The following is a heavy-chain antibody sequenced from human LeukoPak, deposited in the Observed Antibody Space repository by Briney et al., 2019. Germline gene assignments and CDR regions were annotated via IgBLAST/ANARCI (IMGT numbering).Heavy chain of an antibody. CDR2: ISGSSSYT. V-gene: IGHV3-11*05. J-gene: IGHJ4*02. D-gene: IGHD3-10*01. CDR1: GFTFSDYY. CDR3: ARGRDYYGN. Sequence: GGSLRLSCAASGFTFSDYYMSWIRQAPGKGLEWVSYISGSSSYTNYADPVKGRFTIPRDNAKNSLYLQMNSLRADDTAVYYCARGRDYYGNRGQGTLVTVSS.